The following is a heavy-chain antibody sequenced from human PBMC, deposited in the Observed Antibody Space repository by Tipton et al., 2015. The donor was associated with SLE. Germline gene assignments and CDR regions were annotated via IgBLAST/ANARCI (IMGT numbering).Heavy chain of an antibody. CDR1: GFTFDDYA. CDR2: ISWNSGNI. Sequence: RSLRLSCAASGFTFDDYAMHWVRQAPGKGLEWVSGISWNSGNIDYADSVKGRFTISRDNSKNTLYLQMNGLRPEDTAVYYCARRVGSYYGMDVWGQGTTVTV. D-gene: IGHD3-10*01. J-gene: IGHJ6*02. V-gene: IGHV3-9*01. CDR3: ARRVGSYYGMDV.